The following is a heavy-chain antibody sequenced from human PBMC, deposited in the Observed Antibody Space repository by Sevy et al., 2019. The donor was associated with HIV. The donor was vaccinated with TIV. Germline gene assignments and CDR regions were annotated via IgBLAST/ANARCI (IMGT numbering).Heavy chain of an antibody. CDR1: GFTFSSYA. J-gene: IGHJ3*02. D-gene: IGHD3-22*01. V-gene: IGHV3-23*01. CDR2: ISGSGGST. CDR3: AKPTLIVVVITPDAFDI. Sequence: GGSLRLSCAASGFTFSSYAMSWVRQAPGKGLEWVSAISGSGGSTYYADSVKGRFTISRDNSKNTPYLQMNSLRAEDTAVYYCAKPTLIVVVITPDAFDIWGQGTMVTVSS.